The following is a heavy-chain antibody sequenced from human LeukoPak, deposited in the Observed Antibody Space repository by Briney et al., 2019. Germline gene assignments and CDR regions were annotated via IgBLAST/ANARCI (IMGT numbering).Heavy chain of an antibody. Sequence: GGSLRLSCTTSGFPFSVSWMHWFRRVPGEGLVWVSRITTDGATTYADSVRGRFSISRDNAKNTVYLQMNSLRVEDTAVYYCAKDWFATTDYWGQGILVTVSS. D-gene: IGHD1/OR15-1a*01. J-gene: IGHJ4*02. V-gene: IGHV3-74*01. CDR1: GFPFSVSW. CDR3: AKDWFATTDY. CDR2: ITTDGAT.